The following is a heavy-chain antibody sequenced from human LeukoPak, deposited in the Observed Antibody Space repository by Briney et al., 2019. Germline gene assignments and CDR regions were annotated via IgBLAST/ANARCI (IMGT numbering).Heavy chain of an antibody. CDR1: GFTFSSYG. V-gene: IGHV3-23*01. Sequence: GGSLRLSCAASGFTFSSYGMSWVRQAPGKGLEWVSAISGSGGSTYYADSVKGRFTISRDNSKNTLYLQMNSLRAEDTAVYYCAKDIHITMIAVPTGELGYWGQGTLVTVSS. J-gene: IGHJ4*02. CDR2: ISGSGGST. D-gene: IGHD3-22*01. CDR3: AKDIHITMIAVPTGELGY.